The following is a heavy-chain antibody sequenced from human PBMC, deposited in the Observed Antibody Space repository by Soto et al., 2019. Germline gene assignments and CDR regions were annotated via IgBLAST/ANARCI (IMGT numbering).Heavy chain of an antibody. CDR3: ARQKSGWYANGLDV. V-gene: IGHV5-51*01. D-gene: IGHD6-19*01. CDR2: IYPADSNT. Sequence: GESLKISCKVFGYSFSNYWVAWVRQMPGKGLEWMGIIYPADSNTRYSPSFQGQVTISADKSINTAYLQWSSLKASDTAMYYCARQKSGWYANGLDVWGQGTTVTVSS. CDR1: GYSFSNYW. J-gene: IGHJ6*02.